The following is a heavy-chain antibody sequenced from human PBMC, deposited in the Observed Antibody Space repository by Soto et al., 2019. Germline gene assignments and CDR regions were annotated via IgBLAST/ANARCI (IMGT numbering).Heavy chain of an antibody. CDR1: GYTFTSYY. J-gene: IGHJ3*02. CDR2: IWSNGRNT. V-gene: IGHV3-33*01. Sequence: SCKASGYTFTSYYMHWVRQAPGKGLEWVAVIWSNGRNTYYADSVKGRFTFSRDNSKNTLYLQMNSLRAEDTAVYYCVRERAPFDAFDIWGQGTMVTVSS. CDR3: VRERAPFDAFDI.